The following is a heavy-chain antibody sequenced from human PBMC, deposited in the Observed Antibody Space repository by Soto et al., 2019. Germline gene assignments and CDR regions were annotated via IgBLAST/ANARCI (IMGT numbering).Heavy chain of an antibody. CDR3: GFGRILYY. CDR1: GFTVSSNY. V-gene: IGHV3-53*01. CDR2: MYSGGST. J-gene: IGHJ4*02. Sequence: EVQLVESGGGMIQSGGSLRLSCAASGFTVSSNYMSWVRQAPGKGLEWVSVMYSGGSTYYADSVKGRFTISRDNSKNTLYLQMNSLRAEDTAVYYCGFGRILYYWGQGTLVTVSS. D-gene: IGHD2-15*01.